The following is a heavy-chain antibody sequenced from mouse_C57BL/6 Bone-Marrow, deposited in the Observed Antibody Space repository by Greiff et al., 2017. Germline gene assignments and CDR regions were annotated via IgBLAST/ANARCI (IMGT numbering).Heavy chain of an antibody. J-gene: IGHJ3*01. CDR3: ARGSRGAWFPY. Sequence: EVQLQQSVAELVRPGVSVKLSCTASGFNTKNTYMHWVKQRPEQGLEWIGRIDPANGNTKYAPKFQGKATITADTSSNPAYLQLSSLTSEDTAIYYCARGSRGAWFPYWGQAALVPVSA. CDR2: IDPANGNT. V-gene: IGHV14-3*01. D-gene: IGHD1-1*01. CDR1: GFNTKNTY.